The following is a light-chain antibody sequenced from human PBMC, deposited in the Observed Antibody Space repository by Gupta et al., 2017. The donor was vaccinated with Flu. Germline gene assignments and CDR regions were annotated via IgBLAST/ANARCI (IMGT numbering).Light chain of an antibody. CDR1: TRDFCGYIF. Sequence: TRDFCGYIFVSCYQQHSGKAPILMISDVSSRPSGVPVRFSGSRSGNTASLTVSGLQAEDEADYYCSSYAGTNNLVFGGVTRLTVL. V-gene: IGLV2-8*01. CDR2: DVS. J-gene: IGLJ2*01. CDR3: SSYAGTNNLV.